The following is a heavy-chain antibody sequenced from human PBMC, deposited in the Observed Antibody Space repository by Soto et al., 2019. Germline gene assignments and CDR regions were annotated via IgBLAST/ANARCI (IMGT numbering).Heavy chain of an antibody. D-gene: IGHD6-13*01. J-gene: IGHJ4*02. V-gene: IGHV3-23*01. Sequence: GGSLRLSCAASGFTFSSYAMSWVRQAPGKGLEWVSSISGSGGSKYYADSVKGRFTISRDNAKNTLYLQMNSLRAEDTAVYYCAKFTPQLNPWFDYWGQGTLVTVSS. CDR2: ISGSGGSK. CDR1: GFTFSSYA. CDR3: AKFTPQLNPWFDY.